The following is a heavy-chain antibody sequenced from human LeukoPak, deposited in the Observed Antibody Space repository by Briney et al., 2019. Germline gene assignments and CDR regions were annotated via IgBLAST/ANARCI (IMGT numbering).Heavy chain of an antibody. CDR3: RRNRRSIAAAGTGDY. Sequence: PSETLSLTCTVSGGSISSYYWSWIRQPPGKGLEWIGYIYYSETTNYNPSLKSRVTMSVDTSKNQFSLKLSSVTAADTAVYYCRRNRRSIAAAGTGDYWGQGTLVTVSS. J-gene: IGHJ4*02. D-gene: IGHD6-13*01. V-gene: IGHV4-59*12. CDR1: GGSISSYY. CDR2: IYYSETT.